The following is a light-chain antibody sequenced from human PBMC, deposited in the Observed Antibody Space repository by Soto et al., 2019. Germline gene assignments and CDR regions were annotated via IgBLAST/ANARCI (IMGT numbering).Light chain of an antibody. CDR2: DVS. Sequence: DIQLTQSPSTLSGSAGDRATIPCRASQTISSWLAWYQQKPGKAPKLLIYDVSSWESGVPSRFSGSGSGTEFILTISSLQPDDFATYYCQQYDSYSWTFDQGTKVDIK. V-gene: IGKV1-5*01. CDR1: QTISSW. J-gene: IGKJ1*01. CDR3: QQYDSYSWT.